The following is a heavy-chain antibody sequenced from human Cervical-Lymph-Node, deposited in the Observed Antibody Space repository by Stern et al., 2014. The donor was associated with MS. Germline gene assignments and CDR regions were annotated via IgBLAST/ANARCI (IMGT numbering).Heavy chain of an antibody. CDR3: TRFQRERRALDPFDP. Sequence: VQLVESGAEVKKPGASVNVSCEASGVSFTKHYMHWIRQAPGEGPGWVGMINPNTGTTSYARQFQGRVIITRDTSTSTIYMELTGLRSEDTALYFCTRFQRERRALDPFDPWGQGTLVTVSS. CDR1: GVSFTKHY. CDR2: INPNTGTT. J-gene: IGHJ5*02. D-gene: IGHD1-1*01. V-gene: IGHV1-46*03.